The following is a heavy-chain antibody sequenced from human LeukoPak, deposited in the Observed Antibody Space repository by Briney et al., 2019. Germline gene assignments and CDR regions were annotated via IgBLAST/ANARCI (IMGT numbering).Heavy chain of an antibody. J-gene: IGHJ4*02. D-gene: IGHD4-17*01. CDR2: IKQDGSEK. CDR3: ARELDYGDYIGDFDC. Sequence: PGGSLRLSCAASGFTFSSYWMSWVRQAPGKGLEWVANIKQDGSEKYYVDSVKGRFTISRDNAKNSLYLQMNSLRAEDTAVYYCARELDYGDYIGDFDCWGQGTLVTVSS. CDR1: GFTFSSYW. V-gene: IGHV3-7*01.